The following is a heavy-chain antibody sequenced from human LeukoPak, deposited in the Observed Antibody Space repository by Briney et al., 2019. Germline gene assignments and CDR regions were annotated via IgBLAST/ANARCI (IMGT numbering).Heavy chain of an antibody. Sequence: GGSLRLSCAASGFTFSSYAMSWVRQAPGKGLEWVSAISGSGGSTYYADSVKGRFTISRDNSKNTLYLQMNSPRAEDTAVYYCAKAGLSDYYGSGSYNWGQGTLVTVSS. CDR1: GFTFSSYA. V-gene: IGHV3-23*01. CDR3: AKAGLSDYYGSGSYN. CDR2: ISGSGGST. J-gene: IGHJ4*02. D-gene: IGHD3-10*01.